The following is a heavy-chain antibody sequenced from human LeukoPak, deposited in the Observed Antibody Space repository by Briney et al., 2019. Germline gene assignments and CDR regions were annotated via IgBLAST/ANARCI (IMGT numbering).Heavy chain of an antibody. CDR2: INHSGST. CDR1: GGSFSGYY. J-gene: IGHJ6*03. CDR3: AREKKTMVRGVIVTNLYYYYYMDV. Sequence: SETLSLTCAVYGGSFSGYYWSWIRQPPGKGLEWIGEINHSGSTNYNPSLKSRVTISVDTSKNQFSLKLSSVTAADTAVYYCAREKKTMVRGVIVTNLYYYYYMDVWGKGTTVTVSS. D-gene: IGHD3-10*01. V-gene: IGHV4-34*01.